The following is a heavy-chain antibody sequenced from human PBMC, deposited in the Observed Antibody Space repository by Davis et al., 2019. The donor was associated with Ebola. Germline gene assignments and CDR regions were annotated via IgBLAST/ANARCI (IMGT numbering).Heavy chain of an antibody. Sequence: GGSLRLSCKGSGYSFNSYWIAWVRQMPGTGLEWMGIIYAGDSDTRYSPTFEGQVSISADKSTSTAYLQWSSLKAFDTAMYYCARMGNYYDTSGYFGMNVWGQGTTVAVSS. J-gene: IGHJ6*02. V-gene: IGHV5-51*01. CDR1: GYSFNSYW. CDR3: ARMGNYYDTSGYFGMNV. CDR2: IYAGDSDT. D-gene: IGHD3-22*01.